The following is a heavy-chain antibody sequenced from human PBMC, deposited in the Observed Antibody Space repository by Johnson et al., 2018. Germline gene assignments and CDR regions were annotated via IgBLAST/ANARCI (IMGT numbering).Heavy chain of an antibody. CDR3: AKVSAAAGTQGFQH. CDR1: GFTFSSYV. D-gene: IGHD6-13*01. CDR2: ISDSGST. J-gene: IGHJ1*01. V-gene: IGHV3-23*04. Sequence: VQLVQSGGGLVQPGGSMRLSCAASGFTFSSYVMTWVRQAPGKGLEWVSTISDSGSTDYADSVKGRFTISRDNSKNTLYLQMNSLRAEDTAVYYCAKVSAAAGTQGFQHWGQGTLVAVSS.